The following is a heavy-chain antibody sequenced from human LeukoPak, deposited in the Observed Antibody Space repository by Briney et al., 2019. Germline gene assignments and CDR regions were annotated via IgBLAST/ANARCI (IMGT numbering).Heavy chain of an antibody. CDR1: GFNFSDYI. D-gene: IGHD3-16*01. CDR2: IRRKRQSYST. J-gene: IGHJ3*01. CDR3: SRDGGASDESAFDF. V-gene: IGHV3-72*01. Sequence: GGSLRLSCEASGFNFSDYILDWVRQAPGKGLEWVGRIRRKRQSYSTEYAASVKGRFTISRDDSKNSLFLDMNSLKTEDTAVYHCSRDGGASDESAFDFWGRGTMVTVSS.